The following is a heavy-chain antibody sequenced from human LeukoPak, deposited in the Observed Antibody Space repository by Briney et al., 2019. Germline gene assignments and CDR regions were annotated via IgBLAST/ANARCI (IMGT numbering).Heavy chain of an antibody. J-gene: IGHJ6*03. CDR2: IYTSGST. D-gene: IGHD2-2*01. Sequence: SQTLSLTCTVSGGSISSGSYYWSWIRQPAGKGLEWIGRIYTSGSTNYNPSPKSRVTISVDTSKNQFSLKLSSVTAADTAVYYCARSDIVVVPAAMGDYYYYYMDVWGKGTTVTVSS. CDR1: GGSISSGSYY. CDR3: ARSDIVVVPAAMGDYYYYYMDV. V-gene: IGHV4-61*02.